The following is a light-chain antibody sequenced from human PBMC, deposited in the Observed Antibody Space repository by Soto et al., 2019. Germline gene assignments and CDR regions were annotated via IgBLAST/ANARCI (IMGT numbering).Light chain of an antibody. CDR3: SSFTRSSTYV. Sequence: QSVLTQPSSVCGSPGQSITISCTGTISDVGAYNFVSWYQQYPGKAPKVMIYEVNNRPSGVSNRFSGSKSGNTASLTISGLQAEEEADYYCSSFTRSSTYVFGSGTKV. V-gene: IGLV2-14*01. CDR1: ISDVGAYNF. J-gene: IGLJ1*01. CDR2: EVN.